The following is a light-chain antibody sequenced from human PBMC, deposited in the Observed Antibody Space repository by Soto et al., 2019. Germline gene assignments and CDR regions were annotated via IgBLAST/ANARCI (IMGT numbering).Light chain of an antibody. Sequence: QSALTQPASVSGSPGQSITISCTGTSSDVGGYNYVSWYQQHPGKAPKLMIYDVSNRPSGVSNRFSGSTSGNTALLTISGLQAEDEADYYCCSYTSSSPLVFGGGTKVTVL. CDR1: SSDVGGYNY. CDR3: CSYTSSSPLV. V-gene: IGLV2-14*01. CDR2: DVS. J-gene: IGLJ3*02.